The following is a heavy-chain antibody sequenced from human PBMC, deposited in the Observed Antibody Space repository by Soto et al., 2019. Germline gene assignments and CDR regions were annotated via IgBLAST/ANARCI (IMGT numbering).Heavy chain of an antibody. Sequence: QVQLQESGPGLVKPSQTLSLTCTVSGGSISSGDYYWSWIRQPPGKGLEWIGYIYYSGSTYYNPSLKSRLTISVDTSKNQFSLKLSSVTAADTAVYYCARDWWYSSSFGFGNWFDPWGQGTLVTVSS. CDR2: IYYSGST. CDR1: GGSISSGDYY. CDR3: ARDWWYSSSFGFGNWFDP. V-gene: IGHV4-30-4*01. D-gene: IGHD6-6*01. J-gene: IGHJ5*02.